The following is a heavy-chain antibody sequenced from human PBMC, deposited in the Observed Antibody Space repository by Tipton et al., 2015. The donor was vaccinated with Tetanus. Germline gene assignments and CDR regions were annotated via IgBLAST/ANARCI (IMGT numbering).Heavy chain of an antibody. V-gene: IGHV4-31*03. J-gene: IGHJ5*02. Sequence: TLSLTCSVSGASISSGGYFWNWVRQHPEKGLEWIGYIYYSGDTYINPSLKSRVTMSVDTSKNQISLNLSSVTAADTAVYYCARAPYYTNQRIRFDPWGQGILVTVSS. CDR3: ARAPYYTNQRIRFDP. CDR1: GASISSGGYF. D-gene: IGHD4-11*01. CDR2: IYYSGDT.